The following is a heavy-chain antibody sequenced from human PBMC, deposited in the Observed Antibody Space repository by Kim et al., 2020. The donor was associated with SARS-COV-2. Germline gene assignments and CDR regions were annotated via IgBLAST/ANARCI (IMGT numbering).Heavy chain of an antibody. CDR2: IYPGDSDT. Sequence: GESLKISCKGSGYSFTSYWIGWVRQMPGKGLEWMGIIYPGDSDTRYSPSFQGQVTISADKSISTAYLQWSSLKASDTAMYYCARLSSWFGEQKDAFDIWGQGTMVTVSS. D-gene: IGHD3-10*01. CDR1: GYSFTSYW. J-gene: IGHJ3*02. V-gene: IGHV5-51*01. CDR3: ARLSSWFGEQKDAFDI.